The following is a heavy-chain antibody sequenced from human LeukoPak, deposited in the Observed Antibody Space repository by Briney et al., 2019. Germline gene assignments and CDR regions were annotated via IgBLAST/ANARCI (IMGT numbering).Heavy chain of an antibody. J-gene: IGHJ4*02. CDR2: ISGSGGGT. V-gene: IGHV3-23*01. CDR3: AKDGDYGDHIWDY. Sequence: PGGSLRLSCTASGYTFSTYAMSWVRQTPGKGLEWVSAISGSGGGTYYADSVKGRFTISRDNSKNTLYVQMSSLRAEDTAVYYCAKDGDYGDHIWDYWGQGTLVTVSS. D-gene: IGHD4-17*01. CDR1: GYTFSTYA.